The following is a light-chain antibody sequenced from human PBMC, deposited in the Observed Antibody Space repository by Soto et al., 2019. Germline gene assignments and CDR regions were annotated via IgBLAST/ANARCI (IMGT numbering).Light chain of an antibody. CDR3: QQLNSYPLT. CDR2: AAS. Sequence: DIQLTQSPSFLSASVGDRVTITCRARQGISCSLAWYQQKPGKAPKLLLYAASTLQSGVPSRFSGSGSGTEFTLTISSLQPEDIATYYCQQLNSYPLTFGGGTKVEIK. V-gene: IGKV1-9*01. CDR1: QGISCS. J-gene: IGKJ4*01.